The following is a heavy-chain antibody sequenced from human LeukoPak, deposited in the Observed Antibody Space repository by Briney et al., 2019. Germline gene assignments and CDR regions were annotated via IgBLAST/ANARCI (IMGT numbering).Heavy chain of an antibody. CDR1: GGSISSSSYY. CDR3: ARDSPIAAAGTGRKYNWFDP. J-gene: IGHJ5*02. D-gene: IGHD6-13*01. Sequence: PSETLSLTFTVSGGSISSSSYYWGWIRQPPGKGLEWIGSIYYSGSTYYNPSLKSRVTISVDTSKNQFSLKLSSVTAADTAVYYCARDSPIAAAGTGRKYNWFDPWGQGTLVTVSS. CDR2: IYYSGST. V-gene: IGHV4-39*07.